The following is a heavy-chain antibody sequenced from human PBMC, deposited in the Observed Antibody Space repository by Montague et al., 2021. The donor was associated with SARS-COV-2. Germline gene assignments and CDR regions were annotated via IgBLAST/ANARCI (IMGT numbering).Heavy chain of an antibody. J-gene: IGHJ6*02. CDR2: TYYRSKWYN. V-gene: IGHV6-1*01. Sequence: CAISGDSVSSNSATWNWVRQSPSRGLEWLGRTYYRSKWYNDYAVSLRGRVTISPDTSKNQFSLQLNSVTPEDTAIYYCTSGREGNYNVMDVWGQGTTVTVSS. CDR1: GDSVSSNSAT. CDR3: TSGREGNYNVMDV. D-gene: IGHD1-1*01.